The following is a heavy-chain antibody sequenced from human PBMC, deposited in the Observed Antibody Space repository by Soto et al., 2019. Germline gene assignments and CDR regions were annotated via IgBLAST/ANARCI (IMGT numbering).Heavy chain of an antibody. CDR1: GGSISSSNW. CDR2: IYHSGST. D-gene: IGHD4-17*01. J-gene: IGHJ5*02. V-gene: IGHV4-4*02. Sequence: QVQLQESGPGLVKPSGTLSLTCAVSGGSISSSNWWSWVRQPPGKGLEWIGEIYHSGSTNYNPSLKGRVTLAVVKSKNQFSLKLSSVTAADTAVYYCARDGMTTVPRGWFDPWGQGPLVTVSS. CDR3: ARDGMTTVPRGWFDP.